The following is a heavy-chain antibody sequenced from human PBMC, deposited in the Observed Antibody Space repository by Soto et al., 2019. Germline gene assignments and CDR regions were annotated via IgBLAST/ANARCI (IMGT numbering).Heavy chain of an antibody. CDR1: GFTVSSNY. J-gene: IGHJ6*02. D-gene: IGHD2-15*01. V-gene: IGHV3-66*01. Sequence: PGGSLRLSCAASGFTVSSNYMSWVRQAPGKGLEWVSVIYTGGGTYYADFVKGRFTISRDNSKNTLYLQMNSLRAEDTAVYYCARDRWSSGSYYGMDVWGQGTTVTVSS. CDR2: IYTGGGT. CDR3: ARDRWSSGSYYGMDV.